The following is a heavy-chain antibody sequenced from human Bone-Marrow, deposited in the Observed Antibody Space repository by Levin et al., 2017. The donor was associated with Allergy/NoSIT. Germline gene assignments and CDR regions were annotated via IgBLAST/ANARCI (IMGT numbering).Heavy chain of an antibody. V-gene: IGHV3-66*01. J-gene: IGHJ4*02. D-gene: IGHD5-18*01. Sequence: GGSLRLSCAASGFTVSSNYMSWVRQAPGKGLEWVSVIYSGGNTNYADSVKGRFTISRDNSKNTLYLQMNSLRAEDTAVYYCARVLYSYGYNYWGQGTLVTVSS. CDR2: IYSGGNT. CDR3: ARVLYSYGYNY. CDR1: GFTVSSNY.